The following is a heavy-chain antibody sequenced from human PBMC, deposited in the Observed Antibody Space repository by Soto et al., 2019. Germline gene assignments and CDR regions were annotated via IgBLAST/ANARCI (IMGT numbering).Heavy chain of an antibody. V-gene: IGHV3-30*18. J-gene: IGHJ5*02. CDR2: ISYDGSDK. D-gene: IGHD3-16*01. CDR1: GFTFSSYG. Sequence: QVQLVEYGGGVVQPGRSLKLSCAASGFTFSSYGMHWVRQAPGKGLEWVAVISYDGSDKYSADSVKGRFTISRDDSKNTLYLQMNSLRAEDTAVYYCAKTAGYDYVWGSSGLDPWGQGTLVTVSS. CDR3: AKTAGYDYVWGSSGLDP.